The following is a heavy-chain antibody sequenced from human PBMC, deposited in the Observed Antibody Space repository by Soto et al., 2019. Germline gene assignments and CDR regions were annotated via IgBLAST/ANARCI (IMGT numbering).Heavy chain of an antibody. J-gene: IGHJ6*02. CDR1: GGSISSSSYY. V-gene: IGHV4-39*01. CDR3: ARITMVRGDYYGMDV. D-gene: IGHD3-10*01. Sequence: SETLSLTCTVSGGSISSSSYYWGWIRQPPGKGLEWIGSIYYSGSTYYNPSLKSRVTISVDTSKNQFSLKLSSVTAADTAVYYCARITMVRGDYYGMDVWGQGTTVT. CDR2: IYYSGST.